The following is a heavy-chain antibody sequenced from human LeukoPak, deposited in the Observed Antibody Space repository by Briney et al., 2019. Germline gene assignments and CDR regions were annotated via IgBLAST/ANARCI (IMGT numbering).Heavy chain of an antibody. J-gene: IGHJ3*02. CDR3: ARAGDHHAFDI. Sequence: GGSLRLSCAASGFTFSTYVMSWVRQTPGKGLEWVTTISNSGGSTYNADSVKGRFTISRDNSKNTLYLQMNSLRAEDTAVYYCARAGDHHAFDIWGQGTMVTVSS. CDR1: GFTFSTYV. CDR2: ISNSGGST. D-gene: IGHD2-21*02. V-gene: IGHV3-23*01.